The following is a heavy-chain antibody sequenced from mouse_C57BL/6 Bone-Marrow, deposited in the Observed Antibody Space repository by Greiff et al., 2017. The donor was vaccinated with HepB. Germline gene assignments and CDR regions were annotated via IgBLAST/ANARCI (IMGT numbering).Heavy chain of an antibody. CDR2: IDPENGDT. D-gene: IGHD2-4*01. CDR1: GFNIKDDY. Sequence: EVKLEESGAELVRPGASVKLSCTASGFNIKDDYMHWVKQRPEQGLEWIGWIDPENGDTEYASKFQGKATITADTSSNTAYLQLSSLTSEDTAVYYCTASDYHFDYWGQGTTLTVSS. CDR3: TASDYHFDY. V-gene: IGHV14-4*01. J-gene: IGHJ2*01.